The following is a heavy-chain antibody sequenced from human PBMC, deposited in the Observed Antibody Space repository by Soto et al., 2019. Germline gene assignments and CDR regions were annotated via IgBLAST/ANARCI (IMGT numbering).Heavy chain of an antibody. CDR1: GLTFSTYA. CDR3: AKSPGGLDGYNSDYYGMDV. Sequence: EVHLLESGGDLVQPGGSLRLSCTASGLTFSTYAMSWVRQAPGKGLEWVSAMGGSGTGGRTHYADSGKGRFPISRDNSKHTVYLQMNSLRADDTAVYYCAKSPGGLDGYNSDYYGMDVWGQGTTVTVSS. V-gene: IGHV3-23*01. CDR2: MGGSGTGGRT. D-gene: IGHD5-12*01. J-gene: IGHJ6*02.